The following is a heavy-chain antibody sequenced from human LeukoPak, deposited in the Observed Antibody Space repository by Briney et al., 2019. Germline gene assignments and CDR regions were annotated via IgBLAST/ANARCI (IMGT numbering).Heavy chain of an antibody. V-gene: IGHV3-23*01. CDR1: GFAFSTYA. J-gene: IGHJ4*02. Sequence: GGSLRLSCAASGFAFSTYAMSWVRQAPGKGLERVSAISGSGGTIFYADSVKGRFTISRDNSKNTLYLEMNSLRAEDTAVYYCATTAKPVPTNYWGQGTLVTVSS. D-gene: IGHD1-14*01. CDR2: ISGSGGTI. CDR3: ATTAKPVPTNY.